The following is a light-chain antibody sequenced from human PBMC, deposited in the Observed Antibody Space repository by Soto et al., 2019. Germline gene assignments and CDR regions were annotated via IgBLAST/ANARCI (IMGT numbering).Light chain of an antibody. CDR3: QQYGSSPSIT. CDR1: QSISSN. Sequence: IVMTQSPVTLSVSPWERATLSCRASQSISSNLAWYQQKTGQAPRLLIYDASNRATGIPARFSGSGSGTDFTLTISRLEPEDFAVYYCQQYGSSPSITFGQGTRLEIK. J-gene: IGKJ5*01. CDR2: DAS. V-gene: IGKV3-20*01.